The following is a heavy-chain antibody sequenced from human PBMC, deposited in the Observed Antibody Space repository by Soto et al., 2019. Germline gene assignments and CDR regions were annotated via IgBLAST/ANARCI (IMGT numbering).Heavy chain of an antibody. V-gene: IGHV5-10-1*01. Sequence: GESLKISCKGSWYSFTSYWISCVRQIPGKGLEWMVRIDPSDSYTNYSPSFQGHVTISDDKSISTAYLQWSSLKASDTAMYYCERNGSEFLAAQGPKPIGGYYGMDFWGPGTTVTVSS. D-gene: IGHD6-6*01. J-gene: IGHJ6*01. CDR2: IDPSDSYT. CDR3: ERNGSEFLAAQGPKPIGGYYGMDF. CDR1: WYSFTSYW.